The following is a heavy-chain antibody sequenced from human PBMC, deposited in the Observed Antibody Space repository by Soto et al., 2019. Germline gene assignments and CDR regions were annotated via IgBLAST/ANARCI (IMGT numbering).Heavy chain of an antibody. CDR2: IKSKVDGGTI. V-gene: IGHV3-15*07. J-gene: IGHJ4*02. CDR1: SVSNAW. D-gene: IGHD3-16*01. Sequence: SVSNAWMNWVRQAPGKGLEWVGRIKSKVDGGTIDYAAPVKGRFTISRDDSKNTVYLQMNSLKSDDTAVYFCSTGGYYFDYWGQGPLVTVSS. CDR3: STGGYYFDY.